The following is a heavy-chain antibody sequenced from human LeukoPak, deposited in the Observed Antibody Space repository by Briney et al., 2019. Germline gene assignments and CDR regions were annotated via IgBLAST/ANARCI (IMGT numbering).Heavy chain of an antibody. CDR2: ISYDGSNK. Sequence: PGGSLRLSCAASGFTFSSYGMHWVRQAPGKGLEWVAVISYDGSNKYYADSVKGRFTISRDNSKNTLYLQMNSLRAEDTAVYYCARGYNWNYAPFDYWGQGTLVTVSS. V-gene: IGHV3-30*03. J-gene: IGHJ4*02. D-gene: IGHD1-7*01. CDR1: GFTFSSYG. CDR3: ARGYNWNYAPFDY.